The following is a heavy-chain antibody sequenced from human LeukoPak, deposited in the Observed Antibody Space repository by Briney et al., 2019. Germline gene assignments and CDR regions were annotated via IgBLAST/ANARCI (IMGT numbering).Heavy chain of an antibody. J-gene: IGHJ4*02. D-gene: IGHD1-7*01. V-gene: IGHV4-59*01. Sequence: SETLSLTCTVSGGSTSSYYWSWIRQPPGKGLEWIGYIYYSGSTNYNPSLKSRVTISVDTSKNQFSLKLSSVTAADTAVYYCASSPRYNWNYLYYFDYWDQGTLVTVSS. CDR2: IYYSGST. CDR3: ASSPRYNWNYLYYFDY. CDR1: GGSTSSYY.